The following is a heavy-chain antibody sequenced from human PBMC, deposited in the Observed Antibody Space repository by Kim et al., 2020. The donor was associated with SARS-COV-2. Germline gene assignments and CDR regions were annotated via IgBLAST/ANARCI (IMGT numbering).Heavy chain of an antibody. J-gene: IGHJ5*02. Sequence: GGSLRLSCAASGFPFGDYYMSWIRQAPGKGLEWIAKISLSGSSILYADSVKGRFAISRDNGNSSLYLRMSNLRAEDTAVYYCARDYAGSGPDLWGQGAPVTVSP. CDR1: GFPFGDYY. CDR3: ARDYAGSGPDL. D-gene: IGHD6-19*01. CDR2: ISLSGSSI. V-gene: IGHV3-11*01.